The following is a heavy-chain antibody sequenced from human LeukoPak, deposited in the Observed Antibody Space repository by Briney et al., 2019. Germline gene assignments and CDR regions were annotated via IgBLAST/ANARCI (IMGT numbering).Heavy chain of an antibody. D-gene: IGHD3-16*02. V-gene: IGHV3-7*01. CDR2: IKQDGSEK. J-gene: IGHJ4*02. CDR1: GFTFSSYW. Sequence: SGGSLRLSCAASGFTFSSYWMSWVRQAPGEGLEWVANIKQDGSEKYYVDSVKGRFTISRDNAKNSLYLQMNSLRAEDTAVYYCARVRGSYCSDYWGQGTLVTVSS. CDR3: ARVRGSYCSDY.